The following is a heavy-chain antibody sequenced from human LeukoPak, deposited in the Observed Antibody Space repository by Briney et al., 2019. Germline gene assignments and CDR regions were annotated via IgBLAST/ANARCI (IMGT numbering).Heavy chain of an antibody. J-gene: IGHJ4*02. CDR1: GYTFTSYG. Sequence: ASVKVSCKASGYTFTSYGISWVRQAPGQGLEWMGWISAYNGNTNYAQKLQGRVTMTTDTSTSTAYMELRSLRSDDTAVYYCARVADIVLMVYAIRWTKYYFDYWGQGILVTVSS. V-gene: IGHV1-18*01. CDR2: ISAYNGNT. D-gene: IGHD2-8*01. CDR3: ARVADIVLMVYAIRWTKYYFDY.